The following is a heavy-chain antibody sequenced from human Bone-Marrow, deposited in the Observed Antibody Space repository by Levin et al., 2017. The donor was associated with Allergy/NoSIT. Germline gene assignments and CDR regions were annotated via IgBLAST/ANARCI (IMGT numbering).Heavy chain of an antibody. V-gene: IGHV3-15*01. CDR2: IKSRADGGTT. J-gene: IGHJ4*02. CDR3: STPDMYGSGWYEGLDH. D-gene: IGHD6-19*01. CDR1: GFTFSSAW. Sequence: KAGGSLRLSCAASGFTFSSAWINWVRQAPGKGLEWVGRIKSRADGGTTDYGAPVKGRFTIARDDSKSTVYLQMNSLEIEDTAVYYCSTPDMYGSGWYEGLDHWGQGTLVTVSS.